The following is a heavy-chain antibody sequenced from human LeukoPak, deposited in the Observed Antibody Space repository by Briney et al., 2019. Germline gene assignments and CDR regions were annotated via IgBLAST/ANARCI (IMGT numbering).Heavy chain of an antibody. J-gene: IGHJ3*02. CDR3: ARSCRILDIVATIRARLGGNGFDI. CDR1: GGSISIYY. D-gene: IGHD5-12*01. Sequence: SETLSLTCSVSGGSISIYYWTWIRQIPGKGLEWIGYIYYTGTTNYNPLFESRATISVDTSKNQFSLKLSSVTAADKAVYYCARSCRILDIVATIRARLGGNGFDIWGQGTMVTVSS. V-gene: IGHV4-59*12. CDR2: IYYTGTT.